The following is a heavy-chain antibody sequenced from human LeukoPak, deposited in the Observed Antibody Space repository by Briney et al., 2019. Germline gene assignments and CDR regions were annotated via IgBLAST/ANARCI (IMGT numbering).Heavy chain of an antibody. J-gene: IGHJ4*02. D-gene: IGHD2-2*01. Sequence: GGSLRLSCAASGFTFCSYGMHWVRQAPGKGLEWVAFIRYDGSNKYYADSVKGRFTISRDNSKNTLYLQMNSLRAEDTAVYYCAKSALLWNGYFDYWGQGTLVTVSS. CDR1: GFTFCSYG. CDR2: IRYDGSNK. V-gene: IGHV3-30*02. CDR3: AKSALLWNGYFDY.